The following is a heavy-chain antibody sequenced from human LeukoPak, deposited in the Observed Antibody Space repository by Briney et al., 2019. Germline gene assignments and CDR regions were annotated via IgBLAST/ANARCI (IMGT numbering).Heavy chain of an antibody. D-gene: IGHD3-22*01. Sequence: SETLSLTCAVYGGSFSDYYWNWIRQPPGKGLEWIGEINHSGSTNYNPSLKSRVTMSVDTVKNQFSLTLSSVTAADTAVYYCARVQDFETRGYYLEYWGHVVLVTVSS. J-gene: IGHJ4*03. V-gene: IGHV4-34*01. CDR3: ARVQDFETRGYYLEY. CDR2: INHSGST. CDR1: GGSFSDYY.